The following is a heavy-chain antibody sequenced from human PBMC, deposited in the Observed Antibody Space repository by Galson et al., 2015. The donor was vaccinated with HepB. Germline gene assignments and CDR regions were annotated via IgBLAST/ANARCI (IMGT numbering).Heavy chain of an antibody. Sequence: SVKVSCKASGYTFTGYYMHWVRQAPGQGLEWMGRINPNSGGTNYAQKFQGRVTMTRDTSISTAYMELSRLRSDDTAVYYCARGRIVGATNHYYYYYMDVWGKGTTVTVSS. J-gene: IGHJ6*03. CDR3: ARGRIVGATNHYYYYYMDV. CDR2: INPNSGGT. V-gene: IGHV1-2*06. CDR1: GYTFTGYY. D-gene: IGHD1-26*01.